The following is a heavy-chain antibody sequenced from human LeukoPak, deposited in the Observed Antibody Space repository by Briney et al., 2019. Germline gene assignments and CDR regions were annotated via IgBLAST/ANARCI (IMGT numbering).Heavy chain of an antibody. J-gene: IGHJ6*02. V-gene: IGHV1-18*04. CDR2: TRVKDGNT. D-gene: IGHD7-27*01. Sequence: ASVKVSCKASGYTFTGYYMHWVRQAPGQGLEWMGWTRVKDGNTNYPQKFQGRVTMTTDTSTSTAYMELRSLRSDDTAVYYCARDVTDWGPQYYYSTMDVWGLGTTVTVSS. CDR1: GYTFTGYY. CDR3: ARDVTDWGPQYYYSTMDV.